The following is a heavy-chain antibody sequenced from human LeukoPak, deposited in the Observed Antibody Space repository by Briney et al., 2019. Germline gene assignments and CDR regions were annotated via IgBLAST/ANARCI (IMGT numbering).Heavy chain of an antibody. J-gene: IGHJ6*02. CDR3: ATSNYYNGMDV. CDR1: GGSISNYY. V-gene: IGHV4-59*08. Sequence: SETLSLTCTVSGGSISNYYWTWIRQPPGKGLEWIGHVYYSGSTNYNPSLKSRVTMSIDTPKRQFSLKLTSVTAADTAVYYCATSNYYNGMDVWGQGTTVTVSS. CDR2: VYYSGST.